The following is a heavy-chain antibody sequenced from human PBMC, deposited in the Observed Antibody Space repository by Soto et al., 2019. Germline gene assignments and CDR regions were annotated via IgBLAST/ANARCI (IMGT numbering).Heavy chain of an antibody. CDR3: ARVASPGADCSGGSCYNGADGAFDI. CDR1: GFTFSSYE. Sequence: PGGSLRLSCAASGFTFSSYEMNWVRQAPGKGLEWVSYISSSGSTIYYADSVTGRFTISRDNAKNSLYLQMNSLRAEDTAVYYCARVASPGADCSGGSCYNGADGAFDIWGQGTMVTVSS. J-gene: IGHJ3*02. V-gene: IGHV3-48*03. D-gene: IGHD2-15*01. CDR2: ISSSGSTI.